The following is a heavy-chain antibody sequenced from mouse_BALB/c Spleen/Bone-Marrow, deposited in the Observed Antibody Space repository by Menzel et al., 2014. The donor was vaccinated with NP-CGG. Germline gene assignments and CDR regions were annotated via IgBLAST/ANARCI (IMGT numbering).Heavy chain of an antibody. J-gene: IGHJ4*01. V-gene: IGHV1S81*02. Sequence: QVQLQQSGAELVKPGASVKLSCRASGYTFTNYYMYWVKQRPAQGLEWIGEINPSNGGTNFNENFKSKVTLTVDKSSSTAYKQLSSLTSEDSAVYYCTRFPHWGQGTSVTVSS. CDR1: GYTFTNYY. CDR2: INPSNGGT. CDR3: TRFPH.